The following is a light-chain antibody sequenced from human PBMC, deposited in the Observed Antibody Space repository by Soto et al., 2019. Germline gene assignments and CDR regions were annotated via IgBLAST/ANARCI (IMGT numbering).Light chain of an antibody. CDR3: QQYNSYAS. V-gene: IGKV1-5*01. Sequence: DIQMTQSPSTLSASVGDRVTITCRASQSIRSWLAWYQQKPGKAPKLLIYDASSLESGVPSRFSGSGSGTEFTLTISRLQPDDFATYYCQQYNSYASFGEGTKVEIK. CDR1: QSIRSW. CDR2: DAS. J-gene: IGKJ1*01.